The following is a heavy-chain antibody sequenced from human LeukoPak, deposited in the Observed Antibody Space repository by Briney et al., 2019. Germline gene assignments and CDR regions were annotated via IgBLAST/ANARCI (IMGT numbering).Heavy chain of an antibody. CDR1: GGSVSSHRYY. D-gene: IGHD3-10*02. Sequence: KPSETLSLTCTVSGGSVSSHRYYWGWLRQPPGKGLEWIGSVYYSGSTYYDPSLKSRVAISVDTSKNQFSLKLSSVTAADTAVYYCARRFREGGFMFFDYWGQGTLVTVSS. CDR2: VYYSGST. J-gene: IGHJ4*02. V-gene: IGHV4-39*07. CDR3: ARRFREGGFMFFDY.